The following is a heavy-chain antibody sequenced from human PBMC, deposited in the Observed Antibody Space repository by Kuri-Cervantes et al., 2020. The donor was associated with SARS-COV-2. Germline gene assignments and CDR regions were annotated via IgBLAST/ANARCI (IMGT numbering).Heavy chain of an antibody. Sequence: SETLSLTCTVSGGSISSSSYYWGWIRQPPGKGLEWIGSIYYSGRSYYTPSLKSRVTISVDTSKNQFSLKLISVTAADTAVYYCARLTTVTMFDYWGQGTLVTVSS. CDR2: IYYSGRS. V-gene: IGHV4-39*01. D-gene: IGHD4-17*01. CDR3: ARLTTVTMFDY. CDR1: GGSISSSSYY. J-gene: IGHJ4*02.